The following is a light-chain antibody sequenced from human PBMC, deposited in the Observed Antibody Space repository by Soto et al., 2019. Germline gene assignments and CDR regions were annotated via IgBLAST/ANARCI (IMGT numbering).Light chain of an antibody. J-gene: IGKJ3*01. V-gene: IGKV1-39*01. Sequence: DIQMTQSPSSLSASVGDRVTITCRASQTISRNLNWYQQKPGKAPKLLIYAASSLQSGVPSTFSGSGSGTDFTLTISSLQPEDFATYYCQQSYSTPITVGPGTKVDSK. CDR2: AAS. CDR3: QQSYSTPIT. CDR1: QTISRN.